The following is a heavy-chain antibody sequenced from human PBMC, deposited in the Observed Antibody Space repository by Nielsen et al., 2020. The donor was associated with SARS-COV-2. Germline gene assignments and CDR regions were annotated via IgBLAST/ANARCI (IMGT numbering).Heavy chain of an antibody. CDR1: GGSIDRYY. CDR3: AGRDYYDSSGYYDAFDI. V-gene: IGHV4-59*13. Sequence: SETLSLTCTVSGGSIDRYYWSWIRQPPGKGLEWIGYVFYTGNTNYNPSLKSRVTISVDTSKNQFSLRLSSMTAADTAVYYCAGRDYYDSSGYYDAFDIWGQGTMVTVSS. J-gene: IGHJ3*02. CDR2: VFYTGNT. D-gene: IGHD3-22*01.